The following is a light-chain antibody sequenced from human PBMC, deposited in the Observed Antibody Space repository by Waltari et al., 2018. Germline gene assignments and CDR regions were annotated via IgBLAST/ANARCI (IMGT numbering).Light chain of an antibody. V-gene: IGLV3-25*03. CDR3: QSADFSGSYLV. J-gene: IGLJ2*01. CDR2: KDN. Sequence: SYELTQPPSLSVSPGQAARSTCPGDAIPKQYDYWYQLKPGQAPVLVMYKDNERPSGIPERFSGSSSGTTVTLTISAVQAEDEADYVCQSADFSGSYLVFGGGTKLTVL. CDR1: AIPKQY.